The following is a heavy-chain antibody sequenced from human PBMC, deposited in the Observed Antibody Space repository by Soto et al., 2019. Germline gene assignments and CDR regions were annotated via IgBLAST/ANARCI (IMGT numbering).Heavy chain of an antibody. D-gene: IGHD1-26*01. CDR3: ARDTGGSYDF. CDR2: TRNKANSYAA. V-gene: IGHV3-72*01. CDR1: GFRFSDYY. J-gene: IGHJ4*02. Sequence: PGGPLRLSCGASGFRFSDYYMDWVRQLPGMGLEWVGRTRNKANSYAAEYAPSVRGRFTISRHDSEDSMFLQLNSLKTEDTAVYYCARDTGGSYDFWGQGALVTVSS.